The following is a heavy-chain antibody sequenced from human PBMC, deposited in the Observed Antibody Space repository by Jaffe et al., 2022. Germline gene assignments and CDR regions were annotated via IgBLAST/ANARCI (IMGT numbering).Heavy chain of an antibody. CDR1: GGSISSSSYY. CDR3: ARHGFSTDTYYDFWSGYYGGTLGY. Sequence: QLQLQESGPGLVKPSETLSLTCTVSGGSISSSSYYWGWIRQPPGKGLEWIGSIYYSGSTYYNPSLKSRVTISVDTSKNQFSLKLSSVTAADTAVYYCARHGFSTDTYYDFWSGYYGGTLGYWGQGTLVTVSS. CDR2: IYYSGST. J-gene: IGHJ4*02. D-gene: IGHD3-3*01. V-gene: IGHV4-39*01.